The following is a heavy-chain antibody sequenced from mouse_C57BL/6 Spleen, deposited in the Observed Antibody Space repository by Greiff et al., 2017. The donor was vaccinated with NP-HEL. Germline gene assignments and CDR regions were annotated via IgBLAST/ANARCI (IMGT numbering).Heavy chain of an antibody. V-gene: IGHV1-69*01. CDR3: ARRILRYWYFDV. CDR2: IDPSDSYT. D-gene: IGHD1-1*01. CDR1: GYTFTSYW. Sequence: VQLQQPGAELVMPGASVKLSCKASGYTFTSYWMHWVKQRPGQGLEWIGEIDPSDSYTNYNPKFKGQSTLTVAKSSSPAYMQLSSLTSEDSAVYYCARRILRYWYFDVWGTGTTVTVSS. J-gene: IGHJ1*03.